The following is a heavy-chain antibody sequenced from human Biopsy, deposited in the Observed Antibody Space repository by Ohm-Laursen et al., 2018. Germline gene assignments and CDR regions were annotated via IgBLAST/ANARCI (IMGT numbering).Heavy chain of an antibody. CDR2: NIPILGTG. D-gene: IGHD2-21*01. CDR3: ATRLTGYFHH. CDR1: GGTFSNYG. V-gene: IGHV1-69*06. Sequence: VKVSCKVPGGTFSNYGVNWVRQAPGQGLEWLGGNIPILGTGNYAQKFQDRVTVAADTSTSTATMELRSLRSDDTAVYYCATRLTGYFHHWGQGTLAIVSS. J-gene: IGHJ1*01.